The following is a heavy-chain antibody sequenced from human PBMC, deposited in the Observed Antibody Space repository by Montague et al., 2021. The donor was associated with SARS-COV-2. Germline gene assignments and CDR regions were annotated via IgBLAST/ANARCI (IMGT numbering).Heavy chain of an antibody. J-gene: IGHJ4*02. Sequence: SETLSLTCAVYGGSFSGYYWTWIRQSPGKGLEWIAEINHSGTTNYNFNPSLRSRVTISVDTSKSQFSLKLSSVTAADTGVYYCARWDPQTLELIGLRCKSASDYWGQGTLVTVSS. D-gene: IGHD3-3*01. CDR2: INHSGTT. CDR1: GGSFSGYY. CDR3: ARWDPQTLELIGLRCKSASDY. V-gene: IGHV4-34*01.